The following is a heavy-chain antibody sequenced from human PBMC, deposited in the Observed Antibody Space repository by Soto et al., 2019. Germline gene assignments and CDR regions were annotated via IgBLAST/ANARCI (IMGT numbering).Heavy chain of an antibody. D-gene: IGHD3-16*01. CDR2: IYYSGST. CDR3: ARGGGLMHLFDY. V-gene: IGHV4-31*03. Sequence: SEILSLTCPVCGCSSSRGWSYWSWIRQHPGKGLEWIGYIYYSGSTYYNPSLKSRVTISVDTSKNQFSLKLSSVTAADTAVYYCARGGGLMHLFDYWGQGTLVTVSS. J-gene: IGHJ4*02. CDR1: GCSSSRGWSY.